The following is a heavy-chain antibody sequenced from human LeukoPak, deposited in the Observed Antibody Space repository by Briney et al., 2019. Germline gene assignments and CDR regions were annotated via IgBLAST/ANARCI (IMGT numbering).Heavy chain of an antibody. CDR1: GGSISSYY. CDR3: ARYTRWFDP. D-gene: IGHD2-2*02. J-gene: IGHJ5*02. CDR2: IYYSGST. Sequence: SETLSLTCTVSGGSISSYYWTWIRQPPGKGLEWIGYIYYSGSTNYNPSLKSRVTISVDTSKNQFSLKLSSVTAADTAVYYCARYTRWFDPWGQGTLVTVSS. V-gene: IGHV4-59*01.